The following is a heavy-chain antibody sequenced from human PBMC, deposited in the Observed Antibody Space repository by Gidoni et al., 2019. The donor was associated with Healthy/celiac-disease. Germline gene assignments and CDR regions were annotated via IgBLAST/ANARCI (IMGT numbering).Heavy chain of an antibody. J-gene: IGHJ5*02. CDR3: ARDSGVFSPHWFDP. Sequence: EVQLVESGGGLVQPGGSLRLSCAASGFTFSSYSMNWVRQAPGKGLEWVSYISSSSSTIYYADSVKGRFTISRDNAKNSLYLQMNSLRAEDTAVYYCARDSGVFSPHWFDPWGQGTLVTVSS. V-gene: IGHV3-48*01. D-gene: IGHD3-10*01. CDR2: ISSSSSTI. CDR1: GFTFSSYS.